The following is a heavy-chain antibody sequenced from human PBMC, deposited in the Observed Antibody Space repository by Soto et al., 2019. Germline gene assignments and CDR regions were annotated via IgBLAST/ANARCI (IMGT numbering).Heavy chain of an antibody. D-gene: IGHD2-2*01. CDR3: ARQPKDPAAMLKDRLGYFDY. V-gene: IGHV4-59*08. CDR2: IYYSGST. CDR1: GGSISSYY. Sequence: QVQLQESGPGLVKPSETLSLTCTVSGGSISSYYWSWIRQPPGKGLEWIGYIYYSGSTNYNPSLMXGVTISVDTSXXPXSXRLSSVTAADTAVYYCARQPKDPAAMLKDRLGYFDYWGQGTLVTVSS. J-gene: IGHJ4*02.